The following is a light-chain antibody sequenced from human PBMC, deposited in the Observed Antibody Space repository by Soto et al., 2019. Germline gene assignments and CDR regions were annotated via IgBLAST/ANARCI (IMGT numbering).Light chain of an antibody. V-gene: IGKV3-11*01. CDR2: DVS. Sequence: EIVLTQSPVTLSLSPGDRATLSCRPSQSVSSFLAWYQQKPGQPPRLLIYDVSNSAAGIPARFSGSGSGTDFTLTISSLEPEDFAVYYCQQRTDWHPVYTFGQGTKLEIK. J-gene: IGKJ2*01. CDR3: QQRTDWHPVYT. CDR1: QSVSSF.